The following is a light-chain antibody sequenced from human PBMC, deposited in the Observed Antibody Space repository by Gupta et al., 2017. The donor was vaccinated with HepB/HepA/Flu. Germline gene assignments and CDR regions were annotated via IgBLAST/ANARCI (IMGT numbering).Light chain of an antibody. CDR1: QGINTW. CDR2: RAS. Sequence: DIEVTQSPSTLFAAMVDRVTITCRASQGINTWLDWYQQKPGNAPNLLIYRASRLVIGVPSRFSGSGSAKEFTLTSSVLQPDDSATYYSQQDNSYKSFGQGSKVEIK. CDR3: QQDNSYKS. J-gene: IGKJ1*01. V-gene: IGKV1-5*03.